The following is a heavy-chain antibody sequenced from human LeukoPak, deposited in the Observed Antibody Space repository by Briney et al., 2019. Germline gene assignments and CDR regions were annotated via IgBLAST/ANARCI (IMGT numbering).Heavy chain of an antibody. CDR2: IRQDGREI. V-gene: IGHV3-7*01. CDR1: GFTFSSYS. D-gene: IGHD1-26*01. J-gene: IGHJ4*02. Sequence: GGSLRLSCAASGFTFSSYSMNWVRQAPGTGLEWVANIRQDGREIYYVDSVKGRFTISRDNAKNSLYLQMNSLRAEDTAIYYCARDKQVGATYFDYWGQGTLVTVSS. CDR3: ARDKQVGATYFDY.